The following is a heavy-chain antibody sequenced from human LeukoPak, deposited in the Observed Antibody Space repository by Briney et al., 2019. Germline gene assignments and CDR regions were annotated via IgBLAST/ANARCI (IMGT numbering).Heavy chain of an antibody. CDR2: IHYSGST. Sequence: SETLSLTCTLSGCSLSSYYWSWIRQTPGKGLEWIGYIHYSGSTNYNPSLMSRVTISEDTSKNQFSLKLTSVTAADTAVYYCARDYSSSYYFDPWGQGTLVTVSS. V-gene: IGHV4-59*01. CDR1: GCSLSSYY. CDR3: ARDYSSSYYFDP. D-gene: IGHD6-6*01. J-gene: IGHJ4*02.